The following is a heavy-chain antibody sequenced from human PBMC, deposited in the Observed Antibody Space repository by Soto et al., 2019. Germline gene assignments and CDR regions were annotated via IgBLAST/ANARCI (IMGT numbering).Heavy chain of an antibody. CDR2: ISVPGGSA. CDR3: GGHWYNY. D-gene: IGHD1-20*01. J-gene: IGHJ4*02. CDR1: GFTFSSSA. Sequence: GGSLRLSCAAAGFTFSSSARSWVRLAPGKGLEWVSLISVPGGSANYADSVKGRFTISIDNSKNTVYLQMNSLRAEDTAVYYCGGHWYNYWGQGTLVTVSS. V-gene: IGHV3-23*01.